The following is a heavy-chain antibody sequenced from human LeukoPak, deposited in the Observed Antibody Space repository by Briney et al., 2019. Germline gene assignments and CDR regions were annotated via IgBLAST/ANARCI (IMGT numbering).Heavy chain of an antibody. CDR3: ARDSFSGSYDY. CDR2: IDSDGTNR. Sequence: GGSLRLSCAASGFTFSRYWMHWVRQAPGKGLVWVSRIDSDGTNRDYADSVKGRFTISRDNAKNTVYLQMNCLRAEDTAVYYCARDSFSGSYDYWGQGTLVTVSS. J-gene: IGHJ4*02. V-gene: IGHV3-74*01. CDR1: GFTFSRYW. D-gene: IGHD1-26*01.